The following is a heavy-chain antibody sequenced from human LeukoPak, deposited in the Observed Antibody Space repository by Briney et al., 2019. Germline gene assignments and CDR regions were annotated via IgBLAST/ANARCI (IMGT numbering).Heavy chain of an antibody. CDR3: ARRAYYYDSSGYYDNWFDP. Sequence: ASVKVSCKASGGTFSSYAISWVRQAPGQGLEWMGRIIPILGIANYAQKFQGRVTITADKSTSTAYMELSSLRSGDTAVYYCARRAYYYDSSGYYDNWFDPWGQGTLVTVSS. V-gene: IGHV1-69*04. CDR1: GGTFSSYA. D-gene: IGHD3-22*01. CDR2: IIPILGIA. J-gene: IGHJ5*02.